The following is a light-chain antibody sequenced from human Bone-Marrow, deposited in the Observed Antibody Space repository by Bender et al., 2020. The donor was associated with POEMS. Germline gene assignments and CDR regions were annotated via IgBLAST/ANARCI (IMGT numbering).Light chain of an antibody. J-gene: IGLJ1*01. CDR2: DDS. Sequence: SYVLTQPPSVSLAPGKTARITCEGNNIGSESVHWYQQKPGQAPVVVVYDDSDRPPGIPERFSGSNSGNTATLTISRVEAGDEDDYYCQVWDVNSDQYVFGTGTKVTVL. CDR1: NIGSES. CDR3: QVWDVNSDQYV. V-gene: IGLV3-21*03.